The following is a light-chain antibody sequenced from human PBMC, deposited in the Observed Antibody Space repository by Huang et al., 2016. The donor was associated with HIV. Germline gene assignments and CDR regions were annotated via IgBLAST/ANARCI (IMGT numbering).Light chain of an antibody. CDR1: QSVSSY. CDR2: GAS. J-gene: IGKJ2*02. Sequence: EIVMTQSPATLSVSPGERATLSCRASQSVSSYLAWYQQKPGQSPRRLIYGASTRATGSPARFSGSGSGTEFTLTISSLQSEDFVVYYCQQYNNGCTFGQGTKLEIK. V-gene: IGKV3-15*01. CDR3: QQYNNGCT.